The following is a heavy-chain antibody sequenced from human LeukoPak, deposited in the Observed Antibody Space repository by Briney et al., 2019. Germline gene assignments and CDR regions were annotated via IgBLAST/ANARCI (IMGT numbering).Heavy chain of an antibody. CDR3: AATIPFHY. J-gene: IGHJ4*02. D-gene: IGHD2-21*01. CDR2: IYHSGST. CDR1: GGSISSSNW. Sequence: SETLSLTCAVSGGSISSSNWWSWVRQPPGKGLEWIGEIYHSGSTYYNPSLKSRVTISVDTSKNHFSLRLNSVTAADTAVYYCAATIPFHYWGQGILVTVSS. V-gene: IGHV4-4*02.